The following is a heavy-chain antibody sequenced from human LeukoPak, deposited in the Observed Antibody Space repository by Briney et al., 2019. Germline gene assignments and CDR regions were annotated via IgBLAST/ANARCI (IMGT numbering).Heavy chain of an antibody. CDR2: ISGNGVST. CDR1: GFTFSSYA. CDR3: ARRPDSGSYYVDY. D-gene: IGHD1-26*01. V-gene: IGHV3-64*01. Sequence: GGSLRLSCAASGFTFSSYAMHWVRQAPGKGLEYVSAISGNGVSTDYANSVKGRFTISRDNSKNTLYLQMGSLRAEDMAVYDCARRPDSGSYYVDYWGQGTLVTVSS. J-gene: IGHJ4*02.